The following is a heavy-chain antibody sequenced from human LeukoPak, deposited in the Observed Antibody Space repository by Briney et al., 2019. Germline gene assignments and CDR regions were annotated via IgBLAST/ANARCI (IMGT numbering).Heavy chain of an antibody. V-gene: IGHV3-7*01. CDR1: GFTFSSYW. J-gene: IGHJ4*02. D-gene: IGHD4-23*01. CDR2: IKQDGSEK. CDR3: ANNGGTSAGGSFDY. Sequence: GGSLRLSCAASGFTFSSYWMSWVRQAPGKGLEWVANIKQDGSEKYYVDSVKGRFTISRDNAKNSLYLQMNSLRAEDTAVYYCANNGGTSAGGSFDYWGQGTLVTVSS.